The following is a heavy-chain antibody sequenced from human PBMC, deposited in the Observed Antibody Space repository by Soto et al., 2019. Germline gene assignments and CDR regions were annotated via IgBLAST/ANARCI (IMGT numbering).Heavy chain of an antibody. CDR3: ARSNCSGGSCHPKTYYYYDGMDV. Sequence: QVQLVHSGAEVKKPGASVKVSCKASGDTFSSYASIWVRQAPGHGLEWMGGIIPIFGTANYAGKFQGRGAITADESTSRAYMELSSRRFEDTYVYYYARSNCSGGSCHPKTYYYYDGMDV. J-gene: IGHJ6*01. CDR1: GDTFSSYA. D-gene: IGHD2-15*01. CDR2: IIPIFGTA. V-gene: IGHV1-69*01.